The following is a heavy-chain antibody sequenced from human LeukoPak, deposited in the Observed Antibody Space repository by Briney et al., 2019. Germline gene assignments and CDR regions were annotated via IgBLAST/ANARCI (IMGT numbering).Heavy chain of an antibody. V-gene: IGHV1-18*01. Sequence: GASVKVSCKASGYTFTSYGISWVRQAPGQVLEWMGWISAYNGNTNYAQKLQGRVTMTTDTSTSTAYMELRSLRSDDTAVYYCARDPPYKEIAVARSDYWGQGTLVTVSS. CDR1: GYTFTSYG. CDR2: ISAYNGNT. J-gene: IGHJ4*02. CDR3: ARDPPYKEIAVARSDY. D-gene: IGHD6-19*01.